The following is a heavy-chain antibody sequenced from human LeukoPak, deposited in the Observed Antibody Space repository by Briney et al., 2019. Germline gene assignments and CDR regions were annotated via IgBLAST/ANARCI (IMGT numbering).Heavy chain of an antibody. CDR3: ARLDYDILTGYPLLAFDI. V-gene: IGHV1-18*01. CDR1: GYTFTSYG. CDR2: ISAYNGNT. J-gene: IGHJ3*02. D-gene: IGHD3-9*01. Sequence: ASVKVSCKASGYTFTSYGISWARQAPGQGLEWMGWISAYNGNTNYAQKLQGRVTTTTDTSTSTAYMELRSLRSDDTAVYYCARLDYDILTGYPLLAFDIWGQGTMVTVSS.